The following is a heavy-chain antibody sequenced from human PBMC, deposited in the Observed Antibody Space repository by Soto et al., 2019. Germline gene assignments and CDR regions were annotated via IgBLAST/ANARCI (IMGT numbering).Heavy chain of an antibody. CDR2: IYYSGST. CDR3: ARVWGGAFDL. D-gene: IGHD3-10*01. J-gene: IGHJ3*01. Sequence: QVQLQESGPGLVKPSETLSLTCTVSGGSISSYYWSWIRQPPGKGLEWIGYIYYSGSTNYNPSLKSRVTISVDTSKNQFSLKLSSVTAADTAVYYCARVWGGAFDLWGQGTIVTVSS. V-gene: IGHV4-59*01. CDR1: GGSISSYY.